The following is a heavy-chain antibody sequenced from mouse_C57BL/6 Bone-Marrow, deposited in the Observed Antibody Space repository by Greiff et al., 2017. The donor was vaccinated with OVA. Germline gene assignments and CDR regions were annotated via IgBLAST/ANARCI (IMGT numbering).Heavy chain of an antibody. J-gene: IGHJ1*01. Sequence: VQLQQSGPELLKPGASVKISCKASGYSFTGYYMNWVKQSPEKSLEWIGEINPSTGGTTYNQKFKAKATLTVDKSSSTAYMQLKSLTSEDSAVYYCARRHYYGSSHYWYFDVWGQGTTLTVSS. D-gene: IGHD1-1*01. CDR1: GYSFTGYY. V-gene: IGHV1-42*01. CDR3: ARRHYYGSSHYWYFDV. CDR2: INPSTGGT.